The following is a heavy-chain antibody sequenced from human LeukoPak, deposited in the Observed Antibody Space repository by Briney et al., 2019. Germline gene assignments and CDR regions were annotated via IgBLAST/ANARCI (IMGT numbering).Heavy chain of an antibody. V-gene: IGHV4-38-2*02. CDR2: IFHTESA. CDR3: ARERSPVYYFDY. D-gene: IGHD2-8*01. Sequence: SETLSLTCNVSGYSISSGYYWGWIRQPPGKGLEYIGSIFHTESADYNPSLKSRVTLSVDTSKNQFSLQLNSVTPEDTAVYYCARERSPVYYFDYWGQGTLVTVSS. CDR1: GYSISSGYY. J-gene: IGHJ4*02.